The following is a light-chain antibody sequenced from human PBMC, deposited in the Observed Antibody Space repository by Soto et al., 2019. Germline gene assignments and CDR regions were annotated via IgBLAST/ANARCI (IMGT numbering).Light chain of an antibody. CDR2: GAS. Sequence: EIVMTQSPATLSVSPGERATLSCRASQSISSKLGWYQQRPGQAPRLLIYGASTRATGIPARFSGSGSGTEFTLTISILQAEDSAVYYCHHYNSWTTITFGQGTRLEIK. CDR1: QSISSK. CDR3: HHYNSWTTIT. J-gene: IGKJ5*01. V-gene: IGKV3-15*01.